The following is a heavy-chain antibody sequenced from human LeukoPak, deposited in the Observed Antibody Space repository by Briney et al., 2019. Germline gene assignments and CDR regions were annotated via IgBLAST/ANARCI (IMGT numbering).Heavy chain of an antibody. CDR3: ARTLGRDTAMVRFDP. V-gene: IGHV3-30-3*01. Sequence: GGSLRLSCAASGFTFSSYAMHWVRQAPGKGLEWVAVISYDGSNKYYADSVKGRFTISRDNSKNTLYLQMNSLRAEDTAVYYCARTLGRDTAMVRFDPWGQGTLVTVSS. CDR1: GFTFSSYA. J-gene: IGHJ5*02. CDR2: ISYDGSNK. D-gene: IGHD5-18*01.